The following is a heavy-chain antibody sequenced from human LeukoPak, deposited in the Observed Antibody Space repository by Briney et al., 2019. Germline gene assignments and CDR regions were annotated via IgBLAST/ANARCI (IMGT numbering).Heavy chain of an antibody. D-gene: IGHD3-9*01. CDR1: GFTFDDYA. J-gene: IGHJ4*02. V-gene: IGHV3-9*03. Sequence: GRSLRLSWAASGFTFDDYAMHWVRQAPGKGLEWVSGISWNSGSIGYADSVKGRFTISRDNAKNSLYLQMNSLRAEDMALYYCAKAENYDILTGFDYWGQGTLVTVSS. CDR3: AKAENYDILTGFDY. CDR2: ISWNSGSI.